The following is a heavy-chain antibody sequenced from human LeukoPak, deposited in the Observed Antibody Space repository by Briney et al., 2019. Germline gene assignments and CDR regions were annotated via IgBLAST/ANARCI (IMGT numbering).Heavy chain of an antibody. CDR3: ARYLAGKGYYFDY. CDR1: GGTFSSYA. J-gene: IGHJ4*02. CDR2: IIPILGIA. V-gene: IGHV1-69*04. Sequence: GSSVKVSCKASGGTFSSYAISWGRQAPGQGLEWRGRIIPILGIANYAQKFKGRVTITADKSTSTAYMERSSLRSEETAVYYCARYLAGKGYYFDYWGQGTLVTVSS.